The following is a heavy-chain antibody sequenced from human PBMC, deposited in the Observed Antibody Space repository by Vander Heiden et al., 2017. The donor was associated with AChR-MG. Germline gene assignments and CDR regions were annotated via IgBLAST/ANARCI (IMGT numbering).Heavy chain of an antibody. J-gene: IGHJ4*02. CDR2: IVVGSGNT. Sequence: QMQLVQSGPAVKKPGTSVLVPCKASGFTFTSAAVQWGRQARGQRLERRGWIVVGSGNTNDAQKVQERITITRDMSTSTAYMELSRLSSEDTAVYYCGGGGVLRYFDWLDWGQGTLVTVSS. CDR3: GGGGVLRYFDWLD. D-gene: IGHD3-9*01. V-gene: IGHV1-58*01. CDR1: GFTFTSAA.